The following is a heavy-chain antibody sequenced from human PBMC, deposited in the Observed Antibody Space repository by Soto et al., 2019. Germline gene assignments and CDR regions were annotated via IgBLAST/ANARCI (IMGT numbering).Heavy chain of an antibody. V-gene: IGHV3-7*01. CDR1: GFTFSSFW. J-gene: IGHJ4*02. D-gene: IGHD3-10*01. CDR2: IKGDGSEK. CDR3: AAGFPPDY. Sequence: EVHVVESGGGLVQPGGSLKLPGAAPGFTFSSFWMSWVRQAPGKGMEWVANIKGDGSEKYYVDSVKGRFTISIDNAENTLYLEMNSLRGEDTALYYCAAGFPPDYWGQGTLVTVSS.